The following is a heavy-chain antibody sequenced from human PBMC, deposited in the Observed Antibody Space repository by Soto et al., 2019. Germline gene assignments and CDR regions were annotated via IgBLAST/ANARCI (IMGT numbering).Heavy chain of an antibody. CDR3: AREEGYCNGGPCYRGAFDF. D-gene: IGHD2-15*01. Sequence: EVQLVESGGGLVKPGGSPRLSCAASGFTFSDYSMLWVRQAPGKGLEWLAFIGNSNNPTFYADSVRGRFTISRDNPKNSVYLQMNRLREGDTAVYFCAREEGYCNGGPCYRGAFDFWGQGTIVTVSS. J-gene: IGHJ3*01. CDR2: IGNSNNPT. V-gene: IGHV3-21*02. CDR1: GFTFSDYS.